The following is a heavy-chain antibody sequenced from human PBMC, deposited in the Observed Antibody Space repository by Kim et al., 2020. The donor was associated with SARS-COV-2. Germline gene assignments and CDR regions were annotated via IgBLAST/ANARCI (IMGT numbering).Heavy chain of an antibody. J-gene: IGHJ5*02. CDR3: TTYRNWFDP. Sequence: GGTTDYAAPVKGRFTISRDDSKNMLYLQMNSLKTDDTALYYCTTYRNWFDPWGQGTLVTVSS. CDR2: GGTT. D-gene: IGHD1-26*01. V-gene: IGHV3-15*01.